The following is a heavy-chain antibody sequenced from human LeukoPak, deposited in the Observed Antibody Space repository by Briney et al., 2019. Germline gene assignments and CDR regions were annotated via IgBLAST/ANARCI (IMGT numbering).Heavy chain of an antibody. V-gene: IGHV3-23*01. Sequence: GGSLRLSCAASGFTFGSHAMTWVRQAPGKGLEWVSVISGIGDNTYYADSVKGRFTISRDNSKKTLYLQMNSLRAADTAVYYCAKGRRTRAAAGKNYYYHGLDVWGQGTTVTVSS. CDR1: GFTFGSHA. D-gene: IGHD6-13*01. J-gene: IGHJ6*02. CDR2: ISGIGDNT. CDR3: AKGRRTRAAAGKNYYYHGLDV.